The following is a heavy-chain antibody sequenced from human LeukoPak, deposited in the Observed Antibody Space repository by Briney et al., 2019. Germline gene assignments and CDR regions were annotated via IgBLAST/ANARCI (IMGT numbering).Heavy chain of an antibody. CDR3: ARERGYYDSSGYWT. CDR1: GFTFSSYS. D-gene: IGHD3-22*01. J-gene: IGHJ5*02. CDR2: ISSSSSYI. Sequence: PGGSLRLSCAASGFTFSSYSMNWVRQAPGKGLEWVSSISSSSSYIYYADSVKGRFTISRDNAKNSLYLQMNSLGAEDTAVYYCARERGYYDSSGYWTWGQGTLVTVSS. V-gene: IGHV3-21*01.